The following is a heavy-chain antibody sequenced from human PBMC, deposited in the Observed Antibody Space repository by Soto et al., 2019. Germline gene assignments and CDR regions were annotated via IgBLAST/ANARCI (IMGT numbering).Heavy chain of an antibody. CDR3: ARAPYSSGWYDYYYGMDV. V-gene: IGHV3-11*01. CDR2: ITSGSTI. Sequence: QVQLVESGGGLVKPGGSLRLSCAASGFTFSDYYMSWIRQAPGKGLEWVSYITSGSTIYYADSVKGRFTISRDNDKNSLYRQMNSLRAEDTAVYYCARAPYSSGWYDYYYGMDVWGQGTTVTVSS. CDR1: GFTFSDYY. J-gene: IGHJ6*02. D-gene: IGHD6-19*01.